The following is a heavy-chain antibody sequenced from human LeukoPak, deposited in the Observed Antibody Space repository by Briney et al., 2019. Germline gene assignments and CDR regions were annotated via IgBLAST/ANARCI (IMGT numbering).Heavy chain of an antibody. V-gene: IGHV3-23*01. Sequence: PGGSLRLSCAASGFTFSSYAMSWARQAPGKGLEWVSAISGSGTYAYYADSVKGRFTISRDNSRNTLHLQMNSLRAEDTAVYYCAKDSSSSGFSAACNFDYWGQGTLVAVSS. J-gene: IGHJ4*02. CDR1: GFTFSSYA. CDR3: AKDSSSSGFSAACNFDY. CDR2: ISGSGTYA. D-gene: IGHD6-19*01.